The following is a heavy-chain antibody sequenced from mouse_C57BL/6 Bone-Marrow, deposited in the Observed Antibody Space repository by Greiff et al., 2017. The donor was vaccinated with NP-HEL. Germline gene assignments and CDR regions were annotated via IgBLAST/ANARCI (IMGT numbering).Heavy chain of an antibody. Sequence: QVQLQQSGAELARPGASVKLSCKASGYTFTSYGISWVKQRTGQGLEWIGEIYPRCGNTYYNEKFKGKATLTADKSSSTAYMELRSLTSEDSAGYFCAREELGHYFDYWGQGTTLTVSS. D-gene: IGHD4-1*01. CDR1: GYTFTSYG. V-gene: IGHV1-81*01. J-gene: IGHJ2*01. CDR3: AREELGHYFDY. CDR2: IYPRCGNT.